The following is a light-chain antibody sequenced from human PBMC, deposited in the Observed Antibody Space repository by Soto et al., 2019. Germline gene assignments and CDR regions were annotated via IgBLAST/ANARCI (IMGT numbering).Light chain of an antibody. V-gene: IGKV1-6*01. CDR2: AAS. Sequence: GDSVSITCRASQNVSVSLAWYQQKPGKAPKLLIYAASSLQSGVPSRFSGSGSGTDFTLTISSLQPEDFATYYCLQDYNYPWTFGQGTKVDIK. CDR3: LQDYNYPWT. CDR1: QNVSVS. J-gene: IGKJ1*01.